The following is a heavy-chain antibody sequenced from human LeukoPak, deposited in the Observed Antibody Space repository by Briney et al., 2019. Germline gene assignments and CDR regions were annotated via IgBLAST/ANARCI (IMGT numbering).Heavy chain of an antibody. V-gene: IGHV1-69*13. CDR2: IIPIFGTA. CDR1: GGTFSSYA. Sequence: ASVKVSCKASGGTFSSYAISWVRQAPGQGLEWMGGIIPIFGTANYAQRFQGRVTITADESTSTAYMELSSLRSEDTAVYYCARVSPATDAFDIWGQGTMVTVSS. J-gene: IGHJ3*02. CDR3: ARVSPATDAFDI. D-gene: IGHD2-2*01.